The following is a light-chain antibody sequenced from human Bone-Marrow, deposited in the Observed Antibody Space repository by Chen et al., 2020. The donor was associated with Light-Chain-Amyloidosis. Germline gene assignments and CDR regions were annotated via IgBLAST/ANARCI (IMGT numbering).Light chain of an antibody. Sequence: SYELTQPPSVSVSPGQTARITCSGDDLPTKYAYWYQQKPGPAPVLVIHRDTERPSGISERFSGSSSGTTATLTISGVQAEDEADYHCQSADSSGTYEVIVGGGTKLTVL. CDR1: DLPTKY. CDR3: QSADSSGTYEVI. CDR2: RDT. J-gene: IGLJ2*01. V-gene: IGLV3-25*03.